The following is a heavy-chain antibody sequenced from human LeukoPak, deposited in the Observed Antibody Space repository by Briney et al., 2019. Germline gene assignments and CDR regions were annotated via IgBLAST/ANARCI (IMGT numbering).Heavy chain of an antibody. D-gene: IGHD2-2*01. J-gene: IGHJ4*02. CDR3: ARLYSVVVPTAIRGYFDY. Sequence: SETLSLTCTVPGGSISSSGYYWGWIRQPPGKGLEWIGSLYYAGSTYFKPSLKSRVTMSVDTSKNKFSLKLRSVTAADTAIYYCARLYSVVVPTAIRGYFDYWGQGTLVTVSS. CDR2: LYYAGST. CDR1: GGSISSSGYY. V-gene: IGHV4-39*01.